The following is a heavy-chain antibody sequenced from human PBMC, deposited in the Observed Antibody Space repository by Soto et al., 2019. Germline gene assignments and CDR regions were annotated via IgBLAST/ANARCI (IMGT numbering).Heavy chain of an antibody. CDR3: ARDRTRDYYDSSGYYFDY. CDR2: TYYRSKWYN. D-gene: IGHD3-22*01. Sequence: PSQTLSLTCAISGDSVSSNSAAWNWIRQSPSRGLEWLGRTYYRSKWYNDYAVSVKSRITISPDTSKNQFSLQLNSVTPEDTAVYYCARDRTRDYYDSSGYYFDYWGQGTLVTVSS. CDR1: GDSVSSNSAA. V-gene: IGHV6-1*01. J-gene: IGHJ4*02.